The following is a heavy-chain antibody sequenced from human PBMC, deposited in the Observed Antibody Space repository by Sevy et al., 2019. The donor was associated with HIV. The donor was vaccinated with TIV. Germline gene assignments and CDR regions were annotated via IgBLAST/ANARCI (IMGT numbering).Heavy chain of an antibody. CDR3: ARLRDDSSGYHLDY. CDR2: IKQDGSEK. V-gene: IGHV3-7*01. CDR1: GFTFSRYW. J-gene: IGHJ4*02. Sequence: GGSLRLSCAASGFTFSRYWMTWVRQTPGKGLEWVANIKQDGSEKYYVDSVKGRFTISRDNAKNSLYLQMNSPRAEDTAVYYCARLRDDSSGYHLDYWGQGTLVTVSS. D-gene: IGHD3-22*01.